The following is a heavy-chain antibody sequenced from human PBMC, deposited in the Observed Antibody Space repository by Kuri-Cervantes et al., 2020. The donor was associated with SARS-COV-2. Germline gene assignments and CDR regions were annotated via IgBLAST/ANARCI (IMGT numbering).Heavy chain of an antibody. D-gene: IGHD6-19*01. J-gene: IGHJ5*02. Sequence: SVNVSCKASGYTFTDYYMHWVRQAPGQGLEWMGWINPNSGGTNYAQKFQGRVTMTRDTSISTAYMELSRLRSEDTAAYYCARVREQWSHGGWFDPWGQGTLVTVSS. V-gene: IGHV1-2*02. CDR2: INPNSGGT. CDR3: ARVREQWSHGGWFDP. CDR1: GYTFTDYY.